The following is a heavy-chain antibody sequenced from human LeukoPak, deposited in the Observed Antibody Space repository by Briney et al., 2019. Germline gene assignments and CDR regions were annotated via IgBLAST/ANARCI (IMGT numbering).Heavy chain of an antibody. Sequence: GGSLRLSCATSGFTFSSHWMHWVRQAPGKGLVWVSRIKSDESSTDYADSVKGRFTIYRDNDKNTLFLKMSSLRAEETAVYSCVRLYFDGGQGTLVTVYS. CDR3: VRLYFD. CDR2: IKSDESST. D-gene: IGHD3-9*01. V-gene: IGHV3-74*01. J-gene: IGHJ4*02. CDR1: GFTFSSHW.